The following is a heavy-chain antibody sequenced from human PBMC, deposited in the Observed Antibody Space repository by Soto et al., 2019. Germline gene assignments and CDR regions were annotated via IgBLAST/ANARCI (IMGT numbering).Heavy chain of an antibody. V-gene: IGHV3-23*01. CDR1: GFSFRSYA. CDR3: AKAWMDNARQRYFDH. J-gene: IGHJ4*02. D-gene: IGHD5-12*01. Sequence: GGSLRLSCAASGFSFRSYAMSWVRQAPGKGLEWVSAISGSGGGTYYADSVKGRFTISRDNSKNTLYLQMNSLRAEDTAVYSCAKAWMDNARQRYFDHWGQGTLVTVSS. CDR2: ISGSGGGT.